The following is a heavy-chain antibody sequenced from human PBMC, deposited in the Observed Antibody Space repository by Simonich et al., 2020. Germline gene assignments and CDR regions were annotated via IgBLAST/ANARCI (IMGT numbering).Heavy chain of an antibody. V-gene: IGHV4-59*08. CDR1: GGSISSYY. J-gene: IGHJ4*02. Sequence: QVQLQESGPGLVKPSETLSLTCTVSGGSISSYYWSWIRQPPGKGLEWIGYIYYSGSTNNTPSPKSRVTISVDTSKNQFSLKLSSVTAADTAVYYCARLPDYWGQGTLVTVSS. CDR2: IYYSGST. CDR3: ARLPDY.